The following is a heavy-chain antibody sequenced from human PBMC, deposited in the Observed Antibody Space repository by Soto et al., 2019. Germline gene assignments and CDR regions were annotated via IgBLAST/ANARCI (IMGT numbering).Heavy chain of an antibody. CDR2: INHSGST. Sequence: TSETLSLTCAVYGGSFSGYYWSWIRQPPGKGLEWIGEINHSGSTNYNPSLKSRVTISVDTSKNQFSLKLSSVTAADTAVYYCARRRRSGYAYYYYGMDVWGQGTTVTVS. J-gene: IGHJ6*02. D-gene: IGHD3-3*01. CDR1: GGSFSGYY. V-gene: IGHV4-34*01. CDR3: ARRRRSGYAYYYYGMDV.